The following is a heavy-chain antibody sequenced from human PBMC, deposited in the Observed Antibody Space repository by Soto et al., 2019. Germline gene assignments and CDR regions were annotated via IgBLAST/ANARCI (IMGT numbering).Heavy chain of an antibody. V-gene: IGHV3-23*01. CDR1: GFTISSFA. Sequence: ELQLLESGGGLVQHGGSLRLSCAASGFTISSFAMSWVRQAPGKGLEWVSAIGSRGDSTYYADSVKGRFTISRDNSKNTLYLQMNSLRAEDTAVYYCAKDLIYGYNSGRPFDSWGQGTLVTVSS. CDR3: AKDLIYGYNSGRPFDS. D-gene: IGHD6-19*01. J-gene: IGHJ4*02. CDR2: IGSRGDST.